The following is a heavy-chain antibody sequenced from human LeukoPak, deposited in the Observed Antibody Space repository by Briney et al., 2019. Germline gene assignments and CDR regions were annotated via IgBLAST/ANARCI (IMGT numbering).Heavy chain of an antibody. D-gene: IGHD3-10*01. CDR1: GGSVSSGSYY. CDR3: ARDLYGSGSYSHRD. V-gene: IGHV4-61*01. CDR2: IYYSGST. J-gene: IGHJ4*02. Sequence: PSETLSLTCTVSGGSVSSGSYYWSWIRQPPGKGLEWIGYIYYSGSTNYNPSLKSRVTIPVDTSKNQFSLKLSSVTAADTAVYYCARDLYGSGSYSHRDWGQGTLVTVSS.